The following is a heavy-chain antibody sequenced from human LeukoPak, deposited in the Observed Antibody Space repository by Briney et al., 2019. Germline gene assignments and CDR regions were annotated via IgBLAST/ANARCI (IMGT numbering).Heavy chain of an antibody. J-gene: IGHJ4*02. Sequence: GGSLRLSCAASGFTFSSYYMSWVRQAPGKGLEWVANIKQDGSEKYYADSVQGRFTISRDNAKNSLYLQMNSLRVEDTAVYYCARGHCSGGRCYSSLYDYWGLGTLVTVSS. CDR2: IKQDGSEK. V-gene: IGHV3-7*01. CDR1: GFTFSSYY. D-gene: IGHD2-15*01. CDR3: ARGHCSGGRCYSSLYDY.